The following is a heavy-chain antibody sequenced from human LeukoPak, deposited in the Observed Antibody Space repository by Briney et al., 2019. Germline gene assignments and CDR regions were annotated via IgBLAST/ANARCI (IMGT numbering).Heavy chain of an antibody. D-gene: IGHD5-18*01. CDR2: VFYSGST. J-gene: IGHJ4*02. CDR3: AREAHQRGYSYGYGVYFDY. V-gene: IGHV4-59*01. Sequence: PSETLSLTCTVSGGSISSYYWSWIRQPPGKGLEWIGYVFYSGSTNYNPSLRSRVTISVDTSKNQFSLKLSSVTAADTAVYYCAREAHQRGYSYGYGVYFDYWGQGTLVTVSS. CDR1: GGSISSYY.